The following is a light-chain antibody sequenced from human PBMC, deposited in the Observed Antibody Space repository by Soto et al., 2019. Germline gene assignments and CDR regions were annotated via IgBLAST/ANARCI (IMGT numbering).Light chain of an antibody. CDR1: SSDLGLYNL. CDR3: CSYVGSSILM. V-gene: IGLV2-23*02. J-gene: IGLJ3*02. CDR2: EVN. Sequence: QSVLTQPASVSGSPGQSITISCTGTSSDLGLYNLVSWYQHLTGEAPKLIIYEVNERPSVISDRFSGSKSGNTASLTISGLQVEDEAEYYCCSYVGSSILMFGGGTKLTVL.